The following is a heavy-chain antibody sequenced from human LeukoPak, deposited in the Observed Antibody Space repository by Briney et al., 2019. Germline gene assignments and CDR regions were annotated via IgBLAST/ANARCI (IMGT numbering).Heavy chain of an antibody. CDR2: ISWNSGSI. D-gene: IGHD6-13*01. CDR1: GFTFSSYE. Sequence: GGSLRLSCAASGFTFSSYEMNWVRQAPGKGLEWVSGISWNSGSIGYADSVKGRFTISRDNAKNSLYLQMNSLRAEDMALYYCAKDTSGAAAGDAFDIWGQGTMVTVSS. J-gene: IGHJ3*02. CDR3: AKDTSGAAAGDAFDI. V-gene: IGHV3-9*03.